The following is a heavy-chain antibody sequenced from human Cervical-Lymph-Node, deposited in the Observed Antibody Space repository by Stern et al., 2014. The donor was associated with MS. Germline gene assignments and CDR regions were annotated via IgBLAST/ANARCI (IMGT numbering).Heavy chain of an antibody. J-gene: IGHJ5*01. CDR3: ARKGAIVPAAIENWFDS. V-gene: IGHV4-31*03. CDR2: IYHSGST. D-gene: IGHD2-2*01. CDR1: GGSISSGGYF. Sequence: QVQLQESGPGLVKPSQTLSLTCTVSGGSISSGGYFWSWIRQHPGKGLEWIGFIYHSGSTYYSPSLKSRVPISVDPSKNQFSLNLNSVTAADTAVYYCARKGAIVPAAIENWFDSWGQGILVTVSS.